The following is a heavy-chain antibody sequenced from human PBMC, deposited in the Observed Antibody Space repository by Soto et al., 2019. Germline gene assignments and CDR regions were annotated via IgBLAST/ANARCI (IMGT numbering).Heavy chain of an antibody. D-gene: IGHD2-15*01. CDR3: AKDRGRYCSGGTCYLFDY. V-gene: IGHV3-30*04. CDR2: ISYDGSSL. CDR1: GFTFSSHA. J-gene: IGHJ4*02. Sequence: QVQLVESGGGVVQPGRSLRLSCAASGFTFSSHAMHWVRQAPGKGLEWVAIISYDGSSLYYADSVKGRFTISRDNSKNAXNLQMNSLRAEDTALYYCAKDRGRYCSGGTCYLFDYWGQGTLVTVSS.